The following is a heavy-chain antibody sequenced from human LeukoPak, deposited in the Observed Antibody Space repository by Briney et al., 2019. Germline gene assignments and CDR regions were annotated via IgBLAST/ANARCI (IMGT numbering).Heavy chain of an antibody. CDR1: GFTFGDSW. CDR2: MNQDGSAK. D-gene: IGHD3-16*01. J-gene: IGHJ6*02. V-gene: IGHV3-7*01. Sequence: GGSLRLSCAASGFTFGDSWMSWVRQAPGKGLEWVANMNQDGSAKGYVDSVKGRFTISRDNARNSLYLQMSSLRPEDTAVYYCATYTHWVAGDVWGQGTTVTVSS. CDR3: ATYTHWVAGDV.